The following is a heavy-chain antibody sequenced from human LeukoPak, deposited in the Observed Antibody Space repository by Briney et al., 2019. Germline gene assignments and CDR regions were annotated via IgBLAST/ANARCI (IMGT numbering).Heavy chain of an antibody. CDR1: GLTFNNFA. D-gene: IGHD3-3*01. Sequence: GGSLRLSCASSGLTFNNFAMSWVHQARGKGLEWVSASSCSGGSTYYADSVKGRFTISRDNSKNTLYLQMNSLRADDTALYYCAKRGSYDFWSGYYYDYWGRGTPVTVSS. V-gene: IGHV3-23*01. J-gene: IGHJ4*02. CDR2: SSCSGGST. CDR3: AKRGSYDFWSGYYYDY.